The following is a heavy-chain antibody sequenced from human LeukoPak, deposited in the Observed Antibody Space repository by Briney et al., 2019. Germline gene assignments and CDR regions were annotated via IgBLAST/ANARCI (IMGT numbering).Heavy chain of an antibody. J-gene: IGHJ5*02. D-gene: IGHD2-2*01. CDR2: ISTSSRYI. CDR1: GFTLSNYD. CDR3: ARADCSSSTCYLRRSWFDP. V-gene: IGHV3-21*01. Sequence: GGSLRLSCAASGFTLSNYDMNWVRQAPGKGLEWVSSISTSSRYIYYKDSVRGRFTISRDDAKNSLYLEMNSLRAEDTAVYCCARADCSSSTCYLRRSWFDPWGQGTLVTVSS.